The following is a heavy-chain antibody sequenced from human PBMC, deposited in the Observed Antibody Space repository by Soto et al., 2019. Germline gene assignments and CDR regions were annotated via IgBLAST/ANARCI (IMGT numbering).Heavy chain of an antibody. CDR3: SKERPSQWLAHFDS. V-gene: IGHV3-23*01. CDR2: ITSNGVGT. CDR1: GFTLSSNG. J-gene: IGHJ4*02. D-gene: IGHD6-19*01. Sequence: EVQLLESGGGLVQPGVSLSLYCAASGFTLSSNGMRWVCQAPVKVLEWVSGITSNGVGTYYADFVKGRFTSFRDNSKNMRYLQFSSLRAEDTAVYYCSKERPSQWLAHFDSWGQGTLVTVSS.